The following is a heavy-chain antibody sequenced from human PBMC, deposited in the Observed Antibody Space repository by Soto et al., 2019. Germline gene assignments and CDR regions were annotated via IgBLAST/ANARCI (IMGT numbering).Heavy chain of an antibody. CDR3: ARDPYTYYYDSSGPYSWFDP. Sequence: GASVKVSCKASGYTFTSYAMHWVRQAPGQRLEWMGWINAGNGNTKYSQKFQGRVTITRDTSASTAYMELSSLRSEDTAVYYCARDPYTYYYDSSGPYSWFDPWGQGTLVTVS. D-gene: IGHD3-22*01. CDR2: INAGNGNT. J-gene: IGHJ5*02. CDR1: GYTFTSYA. V-gene: IGHV1-3*01.